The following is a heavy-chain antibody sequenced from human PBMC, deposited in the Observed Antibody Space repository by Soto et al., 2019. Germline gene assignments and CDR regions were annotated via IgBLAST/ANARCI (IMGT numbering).Heavy chain of an antibody. CDR2: IYPGDSYS. V-gene: IGHV5-51*01. CDR1: GYSFPTYW. Sequence: GESVKISCKGSGYSFPTYWLAWVRQTPGRGLEYMGSIYPGDSYSRYSPAFQGQVTISADKSINTAYLQWTSLKASDAAIYYCARSRVSTPRLEDPFDIWGQGTMVTVSS. D-gene: IGHD5-12*01. J-gene: IGHJ3*02. CDR3: ARSRVSTPRLEDPFDI.